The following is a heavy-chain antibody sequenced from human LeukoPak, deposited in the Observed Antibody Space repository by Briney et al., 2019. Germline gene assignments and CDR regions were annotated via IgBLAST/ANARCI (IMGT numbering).Heavy chain of an antibody. J-gene: IGHJ4*02. Sequence: SQTLSLTCAISGFSFSTKCGASNSIRQSPSRGLEWLGRTYYRSKWSYDYAVSMKSRISISPDTSKNQFSLQLNSVTPEDTAVYYWARGGIGDCSPTSCYFDSSGQGTLVTVSS. CDR3: ARGGIGDCSPTSCYFDS. D-gene: IGHD2-2*01. CDR2: TYYRSKWSY. CDR1: GFSFSTKCGA. V-gene: IGHV6-1*01.